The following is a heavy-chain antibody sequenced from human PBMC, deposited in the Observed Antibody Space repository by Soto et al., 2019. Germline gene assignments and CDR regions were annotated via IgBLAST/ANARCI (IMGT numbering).Heavy chain of an antibody. Sequence: GGSLRLSCAASGFTFSSYWMSWVRQAPGKGLEWVANIKQEGSEKYYVDSVQGRFTLSRDNAKNSLYLQMNSLRAEDTAVYYWARDFVIATDYYHYYYMDVWGKGTTVTVSS. CDR2: IKQEGSEK. D-gene: IGHD3-22*01. V-gene: IGHV3-7*01. CDR1: GFTFSSYW. J-gene: IGHJ6*03. CDR3: ARDFVIATDYYHYYYMDV.